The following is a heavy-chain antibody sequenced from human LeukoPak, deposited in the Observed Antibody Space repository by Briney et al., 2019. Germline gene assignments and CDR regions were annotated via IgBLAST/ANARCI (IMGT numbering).Heavy chain of an antibody. V-gene: IGHV3-30*02. Sequence: GGSLRLSCAASGFTFSSYGMHWVRQAPGKGLECVAFIRYDGSNKSYADSVKGRFTISRDNSKNTLYLQMNSLRAEDAAVYYCAKGSKGVLFTRDYNMDVWGKGTTVTISS. CDR1: GFTFSSYG. J-gene: IGHJ6*03. D-gene: IGHD3-3*01. CDR3: AKGSKGVLFTRDYNMDV. CDR2: IRYDGSNK.